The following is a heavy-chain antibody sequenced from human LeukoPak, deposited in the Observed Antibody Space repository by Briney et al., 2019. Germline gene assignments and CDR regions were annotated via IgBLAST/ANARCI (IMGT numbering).Heavy chain of an antibody. D-gene: IGHD3-10*01. CDR3: ARDLAYYYGSGNGMDV. CDR2: IWYDGSNK. Sequence: GGSLRLSCAASGFTFSNYDMHWVRRAPDKGLEWVAVIWYDGSNKYYADSVKGRFTISRDNSKNALYLQMNSLRAEDTAVYYCARDLAYYYGSGNGMDVWGQGTTVTVSS. CDR1: GFTFSNYD. J-gene: IGHJ6*02. V-gene: IGHV3-30*19.